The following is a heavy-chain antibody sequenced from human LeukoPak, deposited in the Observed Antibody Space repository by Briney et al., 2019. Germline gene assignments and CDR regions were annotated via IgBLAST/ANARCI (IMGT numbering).Heavy chain of an antibody. CDR2: ISSSSSYI. D-gene: IGHD5-18*01. J-gene: IGHJ4*02. V-gene: IGHV3-21*01. Sequence: GGSLRLSCAASGFTFSSYSMNWVRQAPGKGLEWVSSISSSSSYIYYADSVKGRFTLSRDNAKNSLYLQMNSLRAEDTAVYYCARGEYSYGHPYFDYWGQGTLVTVSS. CDR1: GFTFSSYS. CDR3: ARGEYSYGHPYFDY.